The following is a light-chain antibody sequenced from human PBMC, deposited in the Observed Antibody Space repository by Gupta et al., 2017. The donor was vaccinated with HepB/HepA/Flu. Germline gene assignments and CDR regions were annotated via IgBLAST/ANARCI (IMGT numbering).Light chain of an antibody. J-gene: IGKJ5*01. V-gene: IGKV3-15*01. CDR3: QQYNNWLIT. Sequence: EIVMTQSPATLSVSPGERATLSCRTSQSVSNNLAWYQQKPGQAPRLLISGASTRTTGIPARFSGAGSGTQFTLTISSLQSEDFAVYYCQQYNNWLITFGQGTRLEIK. CDR2: GAS. CDR1: QSVSNN.